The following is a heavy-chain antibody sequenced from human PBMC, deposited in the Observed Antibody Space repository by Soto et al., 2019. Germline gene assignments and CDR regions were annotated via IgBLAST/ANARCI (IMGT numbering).Heavy chain of an antibody. CDR1: GFTFTSSA. V-gene: IGHV1-58*01. CDR3: AADLVERATTDYYYGMDV. D-gene: IGHD1-1*01. J-gene: IGHJ6*02. CDR2: IVVGSGNT. Sequence: ASVKVSCKASGFTFTSSAVQWVRQARGQRLEWIGWIVVGSGNTNYAQKFQERVTITRDMSTSTAYMELSSLRSEDTAVYYCAADLVERATTDYYYGMDVWGQGTTVTVSS.